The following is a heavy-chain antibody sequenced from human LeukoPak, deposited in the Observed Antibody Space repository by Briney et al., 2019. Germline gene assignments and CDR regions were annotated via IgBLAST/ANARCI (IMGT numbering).Heavy chain of an antibody. CDR2: MNPNSGNT. D-gene: IGHD3-10*01. CDR3: AIYGSGSGFDY. Sequence: ASVKVSCKPSGYTFTDYYIHWVRQAPGQGLEWMGWMNPNSGNTGYAQKFQGRVTMTRNTSISTAYMELSSLRSEDTAVYYCAIYGSGSGFDYWGQGTLVTVSS. J-gene: IGHJ4*02. CDR1: GYTFTDYY. V-gene: IGHV1-8*02.